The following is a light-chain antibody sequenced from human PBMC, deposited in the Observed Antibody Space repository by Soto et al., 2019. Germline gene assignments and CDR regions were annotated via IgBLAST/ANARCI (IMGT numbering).Light chain of an antibody. CDR1: QSISPW. Sequence: DIQVTPSPSPLSASVGDRVTITCRASQSISPWLAWYQQIPGEAPKLLIYKASSLESWVPSRFSGSGSGTEFTLTISSLQPGDVATYYCQQYATYWTFSQGTKVDIK. CDR2: KAS. J-gene: IGKJ1*01. V-gene: IGKV1-5*03. CDR3: QQYATYWT.